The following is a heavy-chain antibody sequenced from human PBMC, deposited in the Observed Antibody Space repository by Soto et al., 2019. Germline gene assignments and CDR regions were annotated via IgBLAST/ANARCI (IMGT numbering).Heavy chain of an antibody. V-gene: IGHV4-34*01. Sequence: PSETLSLTGAVYGGSFSGYYWSCIRQTPGRGLEWSGEINHSGSTNYNPPLMSRVTISVDTFKNQFYLKLSSVTAADTAVYFCARLESGAFDIWGQGTMVT. J-gene: IGHJ3*02. CDR1: GGSFSGYY. CDR2: INHSGST. CDR3: ARLESGAFDI.